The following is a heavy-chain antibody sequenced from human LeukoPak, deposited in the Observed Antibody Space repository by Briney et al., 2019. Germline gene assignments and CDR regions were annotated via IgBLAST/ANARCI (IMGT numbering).Heavy chain of an antibody. CDR1: GFTFNTYA. Sequence: GGSLRLSCAASGFTFNTYAMSWVRQAPGKGLEWVSLISANGVRTFYADSVKGRFIISRDNSKNTLYLQMDSLRAEDTAVYYCAKFLMTAVTTGFGSWGQGTLVTVSS. V-gene: IGHV3-23*01. D-gene: IGHD4-17*01. CDR3: AKFLMTAVTTGFGS. J-gene: IGHJ4*02. CDR2: ISANGVRT.